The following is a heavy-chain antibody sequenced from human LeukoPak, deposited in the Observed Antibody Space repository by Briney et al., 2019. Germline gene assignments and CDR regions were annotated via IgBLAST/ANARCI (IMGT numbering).Heavy chain of an antibody. CDR2: ISAYNGNT. Sequence: GASVKVSCKASGYTFTSYGISWVRQAPGQGLEWMGWISAYNGNTNYAQKLQGRVTMTTDTSTSTAYMELRSPRSDDTAVYYCARGRLGELSSQFDYWGQGTLVTVSS. V-gene: IGHV1-18*01. CDR1: GYTFTSYG. D-gene: IGHD3-16*02. CDR3: ARGRLGELSSQFDY. J-gene: IGHJ4*02.